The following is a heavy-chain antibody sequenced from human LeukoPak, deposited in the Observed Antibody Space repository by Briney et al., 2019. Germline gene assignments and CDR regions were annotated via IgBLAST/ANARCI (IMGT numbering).Heavy chain of an antibody. D-gene: IGHD6-19*01. Sequence: ASLKVSCKASGYTFTGYYLHWVRQTPGQGPEWMGWMNPNSGGTNYAQKFQGRVTMTRDTSISTAYMELSRLRSDDTALYYCARGLAVADDIDYWGQGTLVTVSS. CDR3: ARGLAVADDIDY. CDR1: GYTFTGYY. V-gene: IGHV1-2*02. CDR2: MNPNSGGT. J-gene: IGHJ4*02.